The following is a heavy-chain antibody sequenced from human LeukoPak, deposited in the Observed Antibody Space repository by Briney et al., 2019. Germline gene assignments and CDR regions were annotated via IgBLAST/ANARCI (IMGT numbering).Heavy chain of an antibody. Sequence: SLRLSCAASGFNFNEYPLHLVREPPGEGLGLVSGIGRNSISIGYADSVKGRFTISRDNAKNSLYLQMNSLRPEDTAFYYCGKELSRSGYSPLDYWGQGALVTVSS. V-gene: IGHV3-9*01. J-gene: IGHJ4*02. D-gene: IGHD5-12*01. CDR1: GFNFNEYP. CDR3: GKELSRSGYSPLDY. CDR2: IGRNSISI.